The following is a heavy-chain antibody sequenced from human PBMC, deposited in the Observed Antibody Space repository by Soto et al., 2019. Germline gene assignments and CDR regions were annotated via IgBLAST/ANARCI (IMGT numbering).Heavy chain of an antibody. D-gene: IGHD1-1*01. V-gene: IGHV3-23*01. Sequence: GGSLRLSCAVSGFTIRSYAMSWVRQAPGKGLEWVSAISDRGDTTHYADSVKGRFTISRDTAKNTLHLQMNTLRVEDTAVYYCAKDKAGTTSFDYWGRGTLVTVS. J-gene: IGHJ4*02. CDR2: ISDRGDTT. CDR1: GFTIRSYA. CDR3: AKDKAGTTSFDY.